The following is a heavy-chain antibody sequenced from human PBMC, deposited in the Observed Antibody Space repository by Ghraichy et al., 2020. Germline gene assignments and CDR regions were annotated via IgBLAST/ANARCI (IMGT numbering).Heavy chain of an antibody. J-gene: IGHJ6*02. CDR3: ARASKVVRFYYYDGMDV. CDR1: GFTFSSYN. V-gene: IGHV3-48*02. Sequence: GGSLRLSCVGSGFTFSSYNMNWVRQSPGKGLEWVSYITSSSRTIFYADSVKGRFTISRDNAQNSLYLQMNSRRDEDTAVYYCARASKVVRFYYYDGMDVWGQGTTVTVSS. D-gene: IGHD4-23*01. CDR2: ITSSSRTI.